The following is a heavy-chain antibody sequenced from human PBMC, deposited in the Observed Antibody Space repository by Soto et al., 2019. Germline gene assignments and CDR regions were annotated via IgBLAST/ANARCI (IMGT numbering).Heavy chain of an antibody. CDR1: GGSISSGGYS. J-gene: IGHJ4*02. V-gene: IGHV4-30-2*01. CDR2: IYHSGST. Sequence: SETLSLTCAVSGGSISSGGYSCSWIRQPPGKGLEWIGYIYHSGSTYYNPSLKSRVTISVDRSKNQFSLKLSSVTAADTAVYYCARGNVVPLDYWGQGTLVTVSS. CDR3: ARGNVVPLDY. D-gene: IGHD2-21*01.